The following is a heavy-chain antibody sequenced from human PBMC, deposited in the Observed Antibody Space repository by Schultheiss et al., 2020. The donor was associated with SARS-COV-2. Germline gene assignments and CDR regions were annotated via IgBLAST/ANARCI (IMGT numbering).Heavy chain of an antibody. CDR3: ARNGYATYYYGMDV. D-gene: IGHD5-12*01. CDR1: GFTFSSYG. CDR2: IWYDGSNK. V-gene: IGHV3-33*01. Sequence: GESLKISCAASGFTFSSYGMHWVRQAPGKGLEWVAVIWYDGSNKYYADSVKGRFTISRDNSKNTLYLQMNSLRAKDTAVYYCARNGYATYYYGMDVWGQGTTVTVSS. J-gene: IGHJ6*01.